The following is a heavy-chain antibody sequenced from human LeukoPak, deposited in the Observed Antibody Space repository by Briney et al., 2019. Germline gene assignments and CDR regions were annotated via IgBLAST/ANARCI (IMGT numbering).Heavy chain of an antibody. CDR3: ARAYYDFWSGHDAFDI. J-gene: IGHJ3*02. V-gene: IGHV4-61*02. CDR2: IYTSGST. CDR1: GGSISSGSYY. D-gene: IGHD3-3*01. Sequence: SQTRSLTCTVSGGSISSGSYYWSWIRQPAGKGLEWIGRIYTSGSTNYNPSLKSRVTISVDTSKNQYSLKLSSVTAADTAVYYCARAYYDFWSGHDAFDIWGQGTMVTVSS.